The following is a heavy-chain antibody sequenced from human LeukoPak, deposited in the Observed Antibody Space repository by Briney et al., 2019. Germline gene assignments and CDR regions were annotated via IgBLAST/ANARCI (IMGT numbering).Heavy chain of an antibody. CDR2: VYYSGST. J-gene: IGHJ5*02. Sequence: KPSETLSLTCTVSGGSISSHYWSWIRQTPGKGLEWIGYVYYSGSTNYNPSLKSRVTMSVDTSKNQFSLKLSSVTAADTAVYYRAEWYYDSSDYWWFDPWGQGTLVTVST. CDR1: GGSISSHY. CDR3: AEWYYDSSDYWWFDP. V-gene: IGHV4-59*11. D-gene: IGHD3-22*01.